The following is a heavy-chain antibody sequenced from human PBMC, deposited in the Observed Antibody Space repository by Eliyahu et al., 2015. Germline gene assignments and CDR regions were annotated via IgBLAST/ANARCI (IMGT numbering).Heavy chain of an antibody. D-gene: IGHD6-6*01. CDR2: IXSTSTYI. Sequence: EVQLVESGGGLVKSGESLRLSXAVSGFPFSSYSMNWVRQAPGKGLEWVSSIXSTSTYIYHADSLEGRFTXSRDNAKNVLYLQMNNLRVEDTAIYYCARCLAARKFQPDYWGQGTLVTVSS. V-gene: IGHV3-21*03. CDR3: ARCLAARKFQPDY. CDR1: GFPFSSYS. J-gene: IGHJ4*02.